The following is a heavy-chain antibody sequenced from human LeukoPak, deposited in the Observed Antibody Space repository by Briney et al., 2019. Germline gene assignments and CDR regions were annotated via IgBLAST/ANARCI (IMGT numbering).Heavy chain of an antibody. D-gene: IGHD3-10*01. V-gene: IGHV4-59*01. CDR1: GGSINNYY. CDR2: IYFTGGT. J-gene: IGHJ4*02. Sequence: SETLSLTCNVSGGSINNYYWSWLRQPPGKGLEWIGYIYFTGGTNYNPSLKSRVTMSIDTSKNQFSLKLNSVTAADTAFYYCARGGGLFDYWGQGSLVTVSS. CDR3: ARGGGLFDY.